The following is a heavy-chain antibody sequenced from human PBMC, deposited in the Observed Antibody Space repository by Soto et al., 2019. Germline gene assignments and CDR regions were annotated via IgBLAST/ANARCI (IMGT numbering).Heavy chain of an antibody. CDR1: GYTFTSYG. D-gene: IGHD3-10*01. V-gene: IGHV1-18*01. Sequence: GASVKVSCKASGYTFTSYGISWVRQAPGQRLEWMGWISAYNGNTNYAQKLQGRVTMTTDTSTSTAYMELRSLRSDDTAVYYCTGLYYYGWGSYYHYGMDVWGQGTTVTVSS. CDR2: ISAYNGNT. J-gene: IGHJ6*02. CDR3: TGLYYYGWGSYYHYGMDV.